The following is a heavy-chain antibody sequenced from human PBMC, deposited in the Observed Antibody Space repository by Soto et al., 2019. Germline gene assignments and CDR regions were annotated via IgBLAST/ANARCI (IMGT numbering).Heavy chain of an antibody. J-gene: IGHJ5*02. D-gene: IGHD3-16*01. CDR2: IYYSGST. Sequence: PSETLSLTCTVSGGSISSSSYYWGWIRQPPGKGLEWIGSIYYSGSTYYNPSLKSRVTISVDTSKNQFSLKLSSVTAADTAVYYCAEGVSDNWFDPWGQGTLVTVSS. V-gene: IGHV4-39*01. CDR3: AEGVSDNWFDP. CDR1: GGSISSSSYY.